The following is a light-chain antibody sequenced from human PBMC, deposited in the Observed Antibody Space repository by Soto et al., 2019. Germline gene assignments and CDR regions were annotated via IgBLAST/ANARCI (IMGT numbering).Light chain of an antibody. CDR1: QSVSSSY. V-gene: IGKV3D-20*02. J-gene: IGKJ5*01. CDR2: GAS. Sequence: ETVMTQSPATLSVSPGERATLSCRAIQSVSSSYLAWYQQRRGQAPRLLIYGASNRATGIPDRFSGSGSGTDFTLTISSLEPEDFAVYYCQQRSNWPPITFGQGTRLEIK. CDR3: QQRSNWPPIT.